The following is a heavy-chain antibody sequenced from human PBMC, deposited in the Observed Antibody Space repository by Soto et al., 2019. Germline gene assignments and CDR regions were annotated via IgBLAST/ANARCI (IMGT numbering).Heavy chain of an antibody. CDR1: GYTITSYG. CDR3: ARAKGYGSGSYYGY. D-gene: IGHD3-10*01. Sequence: QVQLVQSGAEVKKPGASVKVSCKASGYTITSYGLSWMRQAPGHGLEWMGWISAYNGNTNYAQKLDGRVTMITDISTSTDYMELRSLGSDVTAVYYCARAKGYGSGSYYGYWGHGTLVTVSS. J-gene: IGHJ4*01. CDR2: ISAYNGNT. V-gene: IGHV1-18*01.